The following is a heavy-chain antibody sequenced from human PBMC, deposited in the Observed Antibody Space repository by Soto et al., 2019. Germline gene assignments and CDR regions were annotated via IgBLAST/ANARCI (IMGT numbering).Heavy chain of an antibody. CDR1: GGSVSSGGYD. J-gene: IGHJ4*02. D-gene: IGHD3-22*01. CDR3: ARSLYYDCSGYFDY. V-gene: IGHV4-61*08. Sequence: PSETLTLTSTVPGGSVSSGGYDGSCIRPPRGRGLVWFGYISYSGSTTYNPSLESRVTISVDTSKNQFCLKLSSVTAADTAVYYCARSLYYDCSGYFDYWGQGTLVTVSS. CDR2: ISYSGST.